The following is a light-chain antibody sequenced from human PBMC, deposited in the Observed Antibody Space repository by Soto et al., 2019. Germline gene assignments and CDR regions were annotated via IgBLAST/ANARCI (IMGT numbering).Light chain of an antibody. V-gene: IGLV7-43*01. CDR2: STS. J-gene: IGLJ1*01. CDR3: LLSYGGAQPVDYV. CDR1: TGAVTSGYY. Sequence: QAVVTQEPSLTVSPGGTVTLTCASSTGAVTSGYYPNWFQQKPGQAPRALIYSTSNQHSWTPARFSGSLLGGKAALTLSGVQPEDEAEYYCLLSYGGAQPVDYVFGTGTKLTVL.